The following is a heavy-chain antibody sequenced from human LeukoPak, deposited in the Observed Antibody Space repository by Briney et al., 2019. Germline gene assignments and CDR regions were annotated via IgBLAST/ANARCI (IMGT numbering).Heavy chain of an antibody. CDR3: ARDYYDSSGYPSEIDY. Sequence: SETLSLTCTVSGYSISSGYYWGWIRQPPGKGLEWIGSIYHSGSTYYNPSLKSRVTISVDTSKNQFSLKLSSVTAADTAVYYCARDYYDSSGYPSEIDYWGQGTLVTVSS. CDR1: GYSISSGYY. CDR2: IYHSGST. D-gene: IGHD3-22*01. J-gene: IGHJ4*02. V-gene: IGHV4-38-2*02.